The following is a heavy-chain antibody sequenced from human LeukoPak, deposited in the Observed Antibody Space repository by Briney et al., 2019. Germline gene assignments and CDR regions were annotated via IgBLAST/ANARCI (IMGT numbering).Heavy chain of an antibody. CDR3: ARENIVVVVAAGRWFDP. V-gene: IGHV1-3*01. J-gene: IGHJ5*02. CDR2: INAGNGNT. D-gene: IGHD2-15*01. CDR1: GYTFTSYA. Sequence: GASVKVSCKASGYTFTSYAMHWVRQAPGQRLEWMGWINAGNGNTKYSQKFQGRVTITRDTSASTAYMELNSLRSEDTAVYYCARENIVVVVAAGRWFDPWGQGALVTVSS.